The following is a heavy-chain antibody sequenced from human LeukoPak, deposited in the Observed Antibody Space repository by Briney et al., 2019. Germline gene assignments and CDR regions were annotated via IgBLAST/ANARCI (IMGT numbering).Heavy chain of an antibody. D-gene: IGHD2-2*01. J-gene: IGHJ4*02. V-gene: IGHV3-48*04. CDR3: ARDLLNDEGSSYFFDQ. Sequence: GGSLRLSCAASGFTFSSYSMNWDRQAPGKGLEWVSYISKSSDRIYHADSVKGRFTISRDNAKNSLYLQMDSLRAEDTAVYYCARDLLNDEGSSYFFDQWGQGTLVTVSS. CDR1: GFTFSSYS. CDR2: ISKSSDRI.